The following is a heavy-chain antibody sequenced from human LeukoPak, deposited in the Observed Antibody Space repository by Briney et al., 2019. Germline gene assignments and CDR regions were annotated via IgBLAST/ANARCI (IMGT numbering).Heavy chain of an antibody. CDR1: GFTSTNAW. J-gene: IGHJ6*02. CDR2: IKSKTDGGAT. D-gene: IGHD2-21*02. V-gene: IGHV3-15*01. Sequence: GGSLRLSCAASGFTSTNAWMSWVRQAPGKGLEWVVRIKSKTDGGATDYAARVTGRFTISRDDSKNMLYLQMNSLETEDTAVYYCTTARTAWGQGTTVTVSS. CDR3: TTARTA.